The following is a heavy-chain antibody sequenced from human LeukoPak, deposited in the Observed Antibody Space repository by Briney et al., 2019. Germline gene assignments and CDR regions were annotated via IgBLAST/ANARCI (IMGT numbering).Heavy chain of an antibody. J-gene: IGHJ3*02. D-gene: IGHD6-19*01. CDR2: ISWNSGSI. V-gene: IGHV3-9*03. Sequence: PGGSLRLSCAASGFTFDDYAMHWVRQAPGKGLEWVSGISWNSGSIGYADSVKGRFTISRDNAKNSLYLQMNSLRAEDMALYYCAKSYGAVAGHDACDNWGQGTMVTVSS. CDR1: GFTFDDYA. CDR3: AKSYGAVAGHDACDN.